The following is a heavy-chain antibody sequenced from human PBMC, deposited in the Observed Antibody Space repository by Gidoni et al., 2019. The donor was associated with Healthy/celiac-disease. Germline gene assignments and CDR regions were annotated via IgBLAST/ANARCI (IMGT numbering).Heavy chain of an antibody. Sequence: QVQLVESGGGVVQPGRSLSLSCAAPGFTFSSYAMHWVRQAPGKGLEWVAVISYDGSNKYYADSVKGRFTISRDNSKNTLYLQMNSLRAEDTAVYYCARGAVAGKKYNWFDPWGQGTLVTVSS. D-gene: IGHD6-19*01. CDR3: ARGAVAGKKYNWFDP. CDR2: ISYDGSNK. V-gene: IGHV3-30-3*01. J-gene: IGHJ5*02. CDR1: GFTFSSYA.